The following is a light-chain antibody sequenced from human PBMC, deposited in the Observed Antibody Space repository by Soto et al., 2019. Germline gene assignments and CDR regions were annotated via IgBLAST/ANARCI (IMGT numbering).Light chain of an antibody. CDR3: QHRSNWPHT. CDR1: QSVSSY. CDR2: DAS. V-gene: IGKV3-11*01. J-gene: IGKJ2*01. Sequence: EIVSTQSPATLSLSPGERATLSCRASQSVSSYLAWYQQKPGQAPRLLIYDASKRATGIPGRFSGSGSGTDFTLTISSLEPEDSAVYYCQHRSNWPHTFGQGTKLEIK.